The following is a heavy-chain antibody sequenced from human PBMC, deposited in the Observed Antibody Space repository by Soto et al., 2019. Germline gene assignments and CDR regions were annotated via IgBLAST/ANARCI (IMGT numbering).Heavy chain of an antibody. J-gene: IGHJ4*02. CDR1: GLSFSLYG. CDR3: AGASGWKFDY. D-gene: IGHD1-1*01. V-gene: IGHV3-74*01. Sequence: GGSPRLSCASCGLSFSLYGMHWVRQAPGTGLVWVSRVDADGSGTTYAGSVKGRFSISRDNAKNTVSLQMNNLRAEDTAVYYCAGASGWKFDYWGLGVLVTVSS. CDR2: VDADGSGT.